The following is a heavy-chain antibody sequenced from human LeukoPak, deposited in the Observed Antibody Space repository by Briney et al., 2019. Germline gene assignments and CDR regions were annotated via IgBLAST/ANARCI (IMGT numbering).Heavy chain of an antibody. CDR2: ISYDGSNK. Sequence: GGSLRLSCAASGFTFSSYAMHWVRQAPGKGPEWVAVISYDGSNKYYADSVKGRFTISRDNSKNTLYLKMNSMRAEGTAVYYCASGNANYYDSSGYDYWGQGTLVTVSS. D-gene: IGHD3-22*01. J-gene: IGHJ4*02. CDR3: ASGNANYYDSSGYDY. V-gene: IGHV3-30-3*01. CDR1: GFTFSSYA.